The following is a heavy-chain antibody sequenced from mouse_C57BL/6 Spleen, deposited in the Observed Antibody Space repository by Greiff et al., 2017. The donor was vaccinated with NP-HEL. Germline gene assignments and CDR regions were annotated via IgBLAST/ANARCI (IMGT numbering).Heavy chain of an antibody. V-gene: IGHV2-5*01. CDR1: GFSLTSYG. Sequence: VQLQQSGPGLVQPSQSLSITCTVSGFSLTSYGVHWVRQSPGKGLEWLGVIWRGGSTDYNAAFMSRLSITKDNSKSQVFFKMNRLQADDTAIYYCAKGEYGSSLYAMDYWGQGTSVTVSS. CDR3: AKGEYGSSLYAMDY. J-gene: IGHJ4*01. D-gene: IGHD1-1*01. CDR2: IWRGGST.